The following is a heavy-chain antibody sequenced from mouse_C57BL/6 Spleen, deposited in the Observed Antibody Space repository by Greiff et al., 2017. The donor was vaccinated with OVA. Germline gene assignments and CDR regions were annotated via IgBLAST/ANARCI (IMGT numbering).Heavy chain of an antibody. J-gene: IGHJ2*01. CDR1: GYTFTDYY. V-gene: IGHV1-26*01. CDR3: ARDSSGYYY. Sequence: EVQLQQSGPELVKPGASVKISCKASGYTFTDYYMNWVQQSHGKSLEWIGDINPNNGGTSYNQKFKGKATLTVDKSSSTAYMELRSLTSEDSAVYYCARDSSGYYYWGQGTTLTVSS. D-gene: IGHD3-2*02. CDR2: INPNNGGT.